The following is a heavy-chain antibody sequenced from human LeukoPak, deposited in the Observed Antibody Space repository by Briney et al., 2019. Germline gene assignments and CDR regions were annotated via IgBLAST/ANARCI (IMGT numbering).Heavy chain of an antibody. Sequence: SETLSLTCTVSGGSLSSCYWSWIRQPPGKGLGWIGYIYYSGSTNYNPPPKSRGTISAATSKNQSSRKMSSVTAADTAVYYCARARYYYYCGMDVWGQGTTVTVSS. CDR1: GGSLSSCY. CDR3: ARARYYYYCGMDV. CDR2: IYYSGST. J-gene: IGHJ6*02. V-gene: IGHV4-59*01.